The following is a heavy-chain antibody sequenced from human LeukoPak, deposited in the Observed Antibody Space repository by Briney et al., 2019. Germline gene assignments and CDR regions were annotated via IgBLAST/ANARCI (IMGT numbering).Heavy chain of an antibody. CDR1: GYSISSGYY. J-gene: IGHJ3*02. Sequence: PSETLSLTYAVSGYSISSGYYWGWIRQPPGKGLEWIGSIYHSGSTYYNPSLKSRVTISVDTSKNQFSLKLSSVTAADTAVYYCARVELVASAFDIWGQGTMVTVSS. CDR3: ARVELVASAFDI. D-gene: IGHD5-12*01. CDR2: IYHSGST. V-gene: IGHV4-38-2*01.